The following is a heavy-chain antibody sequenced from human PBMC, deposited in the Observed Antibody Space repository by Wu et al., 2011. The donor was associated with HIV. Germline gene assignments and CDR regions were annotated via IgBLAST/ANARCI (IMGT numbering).Heavy chain of an antibody. CDR2: IIPIFGTA. CDR3: ARPYCSGGNCLGFDF. D-gene: IGHD2-15*01. V-gene: IGHV1-69*14. Sequence: QVQLVQSGAEVKKPGSSVKVSCKASGDTLNNYGISWVRQAPGQGLEWMGRIIPIFGTANFAQKFQGRVTITADKITTTAYMELSSLRSDDTAVYYCARPYCSGGNCLGFDFWGQGTLVTVSS. CDR1: GDTLNNYG. J-gene: IGHJ4*02.